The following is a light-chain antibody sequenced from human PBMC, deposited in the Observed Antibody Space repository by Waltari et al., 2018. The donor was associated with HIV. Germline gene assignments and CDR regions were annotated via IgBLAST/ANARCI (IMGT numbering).Light chain of an antibody. J-gene: IGLJ1*01. CDR3: SSYTSGRSLYV. V-gene: IGLV2-14*01. CDR2: EVT. Sequence: QTALTQPASVSGSPGQSITISCTGTSSDIGGSNSVSWYQQHPGKAPQLMIYEVTNRPPGVSERFSGSKSGYTASLTISGLQGEDEATYYCSSYTSGRSLYVFGPGTKVTVL. CDR1: SSDIGGSNS.